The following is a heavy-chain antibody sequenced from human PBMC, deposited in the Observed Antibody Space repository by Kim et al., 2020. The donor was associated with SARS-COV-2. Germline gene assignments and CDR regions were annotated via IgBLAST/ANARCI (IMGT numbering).Heavy chain of an antibody. CDR2: YI. D-gene: IGHD6-19*01. V-gene: IGHV3-21*01. CDR3: ARAVTGWFDP. Sequence: YIYYADSVKGRFTISRDNAKNSLYLQMNSLGAEDTAVYYCARAVTGWFDPWGQGTLVTVSS. J-gene: IGHJ5*02.